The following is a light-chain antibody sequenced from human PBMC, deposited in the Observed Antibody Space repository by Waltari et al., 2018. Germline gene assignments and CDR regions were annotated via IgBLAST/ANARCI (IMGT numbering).Light chain of an antibody. V-gene: IGLV1-47*01. CDR2: RSN. Sequence: QSVLTQPPSASGTPGQRVTISCSGSSSNIGSSYVYWYQQLPGTAPKLLIYRSNPRPSGVPDRFSGSKSGTSASLAISGLRSEDEADYYCAAWDDSRSVNWVFGGGTKLTVL. CDR1: SSNIGSSY. CDR3: AAWDDSRSVNWV. J-gene: IGLJ3*02.